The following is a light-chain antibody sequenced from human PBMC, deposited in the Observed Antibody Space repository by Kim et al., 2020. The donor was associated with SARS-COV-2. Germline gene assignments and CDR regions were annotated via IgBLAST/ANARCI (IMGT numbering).Light chain of an antibody. V-gene: IGKV1-27*01. CDR1: QAISND. J-gene: IGKJ1*01. CDR3: QEYKGAPWT. CDR2: GAS. Sequence: ASVGDRVTMTCRASQAISNDLALYQQKPGKVPNLLIYGASALQSAVPSRFSGSGSGTDFTLTISSLQPEDGAIYYCQEYKGAPWTFGQGTKVDI.